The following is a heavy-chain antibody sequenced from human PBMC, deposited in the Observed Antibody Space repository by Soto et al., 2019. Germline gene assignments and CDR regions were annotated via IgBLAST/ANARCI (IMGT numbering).Heavy chain of an antibody. CDR2: ISAYNGNT. CDR1: GYTFTSYG. V-gene: IGHV1-18*01. J-gene: IGHJ5*02. D-gene: IGHD4-17*01. CDR3: ARFWDFTVTRFDP. Sequence: QVQLVQSGAEVKKPGASVKVSCKASGYTFTSYGISWVRQAPGQGLEWMGWISAYNGNTNYAQKFQGRVTITADKSTSTAYMELSSLRSEDTAVYYCARFWDFTVTRFDPWGQGTLVTVSS.